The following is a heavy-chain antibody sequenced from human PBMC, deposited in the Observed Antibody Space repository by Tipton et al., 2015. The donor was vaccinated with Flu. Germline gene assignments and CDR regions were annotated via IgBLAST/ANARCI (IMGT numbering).Heavy chain of an antibody. D-gene: IGHD3-16*01. V-gene: IGHV3-66*02. CDR2: IFTGGNT. CDR3: AADRGGSYFDY. Sequence: LSLTCAVSAFNVSDNYMSWVRQAPGKGLEWVSIIFTGGNTYYADSVKGRFTISRDISGNTLFLQMNSLRTDNTALYFCAADRGGSYFDYWGQGTLVTVSS. CDR1: AFNVSDNY. J-gene: IGHJ4*02.